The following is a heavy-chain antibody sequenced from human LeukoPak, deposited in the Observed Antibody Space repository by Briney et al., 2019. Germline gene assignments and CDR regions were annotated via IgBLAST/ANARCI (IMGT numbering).Heavy chain of an antibody. J-gene: IGHJ4*02. V-gene: IGHV3-74*01. CDR2: INSDGSST. CDR3: ARAIRYSSPFDY. D-gene: IGHD6-13*01. CDR1: EFTFSSYW. Sequence: PGGSLRLSCAASEFTFSSYWMHWVRQAPGKGLVWVSRINSDGSSTSYADSVKGRFTISRDNAKNTLYLQMNSLRAEDTAVYYCARAIRYSSPFDYWGQGTLVTVSS.